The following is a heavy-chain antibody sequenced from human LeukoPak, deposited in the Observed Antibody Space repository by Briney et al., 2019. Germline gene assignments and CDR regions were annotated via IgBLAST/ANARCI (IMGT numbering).Heavy chain of an antibody. CDR1: GGXMSSYS. CDR3: ARQRGSSTWYYFDY. D-gene: IGHD6-13*01. V-gene: IGHV4-59*01. Sequence: SETLSLTCTVSGGXMSSYSCSWIRQPPGEGLEWIGFIYYSGSTNYNPSLKSRVTISVDTSKNQYSLKLSSVTAADTAIYYCARQRGSSTWYYFDYWGQGTLVTVSS. CDR2: IYYSGST. J-gene: IGHJ4*02.